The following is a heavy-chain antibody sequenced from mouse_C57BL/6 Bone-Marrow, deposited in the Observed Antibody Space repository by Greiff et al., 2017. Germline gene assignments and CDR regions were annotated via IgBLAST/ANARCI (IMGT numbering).Heavy chain of an antibody. CDR2: IDPETGGT. CDR3: TRRIYYAMDY. CDR1: GYTFTDYE. V-gene: IGHV1-15*01. J-gene: IGHJ4*01. Sequence: QVQLQQSGAELVRPGASVTLSCKASGYTFTDYEMHWVKQTPVHGLEWIGAIDPETGGTAYNQKFTGKAILTADKSSSTAYMELRSLTSEDSAVYYCTRRIYYAMDYWGQGTSVTVSS.